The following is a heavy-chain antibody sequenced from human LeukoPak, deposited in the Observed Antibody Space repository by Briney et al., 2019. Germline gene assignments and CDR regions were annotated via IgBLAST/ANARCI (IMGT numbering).Heavy chain of an antibody. V-gene: IGHV1-2*02. J-gene: IGHJ5*02. CDR1: GYTFTGYY. Sequence: ASVKVSCKASGYTFTGYYMHWVRQASGQGLEWMGWINPNSGGTNYAQKFQGRVTMTRDTSISTAYMELSRLRSDDTAVYYCARAESVVPAAMDWFDPWGQGTLVTVSS. CDR2: INPNSGGT. D-gene: IGHD2-2*01. CDR3: ARAESVVPAAMDWFDP.